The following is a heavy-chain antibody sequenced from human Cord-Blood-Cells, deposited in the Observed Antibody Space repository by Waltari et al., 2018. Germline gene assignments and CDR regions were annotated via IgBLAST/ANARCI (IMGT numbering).Heavy chain of an antibody. Sequence: QVQLVQSGAEVKKPGASVKVSCKVSGYTLTELSMHWVRQAPGKGLEWMGGFEPESGETIYAQKFQGRVTMTEDTSTDTAYMELSSLRSEDTAVYYCATVPTDYGDYSDAFDIWGQGTMVTVSS. D-gene: IGHD4-17*01. J-gene: IGHJ3*02. CDR1: GYTLTELS. CDR3: ATVPTDYGDYSDAFDI. CDR2: FEPESGET. V-gene: IGHV1-24*01.